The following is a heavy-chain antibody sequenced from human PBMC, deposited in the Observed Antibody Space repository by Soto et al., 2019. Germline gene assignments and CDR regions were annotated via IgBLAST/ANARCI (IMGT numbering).Heavy chain of an antibody. D-gene: IGHD3-22*01. CDR2: ISYDGSNK. Sequence: SLRLSCAASGFTFSSYGMHWVRQAPGKGLEWVAVISYDGSNKYYADSVKGRFTISRDNSKNTLYLQMNSLRAEDTAVYYCAKGAPAKYYYDSSGYYYNWGQGTLVIVSS. CDR1: GFTFSSYG. V-gene: IGHV3-30*18. J-gene: IGHJ4*02. CDR3: AKGAPAKYYYDSSGYYYN.